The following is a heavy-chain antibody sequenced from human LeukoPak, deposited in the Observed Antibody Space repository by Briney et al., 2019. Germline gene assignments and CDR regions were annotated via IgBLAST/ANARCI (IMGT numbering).Heavy chain of an antibody. CDR2: INHSGST. V-gene: IGHV4-34*01. CDR3: ARGIVGARPFDY. D-gene: IGHD1-26*01. CDR1: GGSFSGYY. J-gene: IGHJ4*02. Sequence: PSETLSLTCAVYGGSFSGYYWGWIRQPPGKGLEWIGEINHSGSTNYNPSLKSRVAISVDTSKNQFSLKLSSVTAADTAVYYCARGIVGARPFDYWGQGTLVTVSS.